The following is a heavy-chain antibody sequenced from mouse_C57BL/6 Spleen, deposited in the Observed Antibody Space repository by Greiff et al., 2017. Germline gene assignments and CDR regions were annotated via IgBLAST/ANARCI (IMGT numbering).Heavy chain of an antibody. CDR1: GYTFTSYW. Sequence: QVHVKQPGAELVKPGASVKLSCKASGYTFTSYWMQWVKQRPGQGLEWIGEIDPSDSYTNYNQKFKGKATLTVDTSSSTAYMQLSSLTSEDSAVYYCARPYGSSWYFDVWGTGTTVTVSS. CDR3: ARPYGSSWYFDV. D-gene: IGHD1-1*01. V-gene: IGHV1-50*01. J-gene: IGHJ1*03. CDR2: IDPSDSYT.